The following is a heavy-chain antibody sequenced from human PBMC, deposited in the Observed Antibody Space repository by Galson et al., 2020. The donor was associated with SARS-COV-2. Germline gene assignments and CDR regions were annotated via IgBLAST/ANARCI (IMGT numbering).Heavy chain of an antibody. Sequence: ASVTVSCKTSGYTFTGYYMHWVRQAPGQGLEWMGWINPNNGGTNYAQKFQGRVTMTRDTSISTAYMELSRLRSDDTAVYYCARSGREARGVIPYYSYGMDVWGQGTTVTVSS. CDR2: INPNNGGT. J-gene: IGHJ6*02. CDR3: ARSGREARGVIPYYSYGMDV. D-gene: IGHD3-10*01. CDR1: GYTFTGYY. V-gene: IGHV1-2*02.